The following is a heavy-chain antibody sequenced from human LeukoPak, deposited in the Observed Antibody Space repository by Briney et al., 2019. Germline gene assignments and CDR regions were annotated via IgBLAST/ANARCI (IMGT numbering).Heavy chain of an antibody. CDR3: ASLQYYYYMDV. V-gene: IGHV4-31*03. Sequence: SETLSLTCTVSSGSFSSGGYYWSWLRQHPAKGLEWIGYISYSGSTYYNPSLKSRLTIALDTSENQFSLNLNSVTAADTAIYYCASLQYYYYMDVWGKGTTVTVSS. CDR2: ISYSGST. J-gene: IGHJ6*03. CDR1: SGSFSSGGYY.